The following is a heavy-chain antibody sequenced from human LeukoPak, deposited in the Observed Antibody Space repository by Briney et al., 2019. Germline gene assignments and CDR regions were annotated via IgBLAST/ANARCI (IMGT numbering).Heavy chain of an antibody. CDR1: GGSISSYY. J-gene: IGHJ4*02. V-gene: IGHV4-59*12. Sequence: SETLSLTCTVSGGSISSYYWSWIRQPPGKGLEWIGYIYYSGSTNYNPSLKSRVTISVDTSKNQFSLKLSSVTAADTAVYYCAATTAFWSGYYYFDYWGQGTLVAVSS. CDR3: AATTAFWSGYYYFDY. D-gene: IGHD3-3*01. CDR2: IYYSGST.